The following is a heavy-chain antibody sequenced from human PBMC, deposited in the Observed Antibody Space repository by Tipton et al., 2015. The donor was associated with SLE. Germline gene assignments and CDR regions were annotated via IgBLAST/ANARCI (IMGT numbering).Heavy chain of an antibody. CDR3: ARQRQFYYYYMDV. J-gene: IGHJ6*03. CDR1: GGSISSYY. Sequence: TLSLTCTVSGGSISSYYWSWIRQPAGKGLEWIGRIYTSGSTNYNPSLKSRVTISVDTSKNHFSLKLSSVTAADTAVYYCARQRQFYYYYMDVWGKGTTVTVSS. CDR2: IYTSGST. V-gene: IGHV4-4*07. D-gene: IGHD5-24*01.